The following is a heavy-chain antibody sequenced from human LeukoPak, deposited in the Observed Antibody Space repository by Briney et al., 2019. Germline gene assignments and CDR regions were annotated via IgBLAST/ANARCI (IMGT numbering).Heavy chain of an antibody. Sequence: GGSLRLSCAASGFTFSSYAMHWVRPAPGKGLEGVAVISYDGSNKYYADSVKGRFTISRDNSKNTLYLQMNSLRAEDTAVYYCASGTGYYSYFDYRGQGTLVTVSS. CDR3: ASGTGYYSYFDY. J-gene: IGHJ4*02. D-gene: IGHD3/OR15-3a*01. CDR1: GFTFSSYA. V-gene: IGHV3-30*04. CDR2: ISYDGSNK.